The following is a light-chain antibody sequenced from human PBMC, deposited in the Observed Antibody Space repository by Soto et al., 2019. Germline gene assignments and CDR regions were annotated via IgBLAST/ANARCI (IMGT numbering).Light chain of an antibody. CDR2: EVS. CDR1: SSDVGSYNY. Sequence: QSVLTQPPSASGSPGQSVTISCTGTSSDVGSYNYVSWYQQHPGKAPKLMIWEVSKRPSGVPDRFSGSKYGNTASLTVAGLEAEDEADYYWSSYAGSHSFVVFGGGTKLTVL. J-gene: IGLJ2*01. CDR3: SSYAGSHSFVV. V-gene: IGLV2-8*01.